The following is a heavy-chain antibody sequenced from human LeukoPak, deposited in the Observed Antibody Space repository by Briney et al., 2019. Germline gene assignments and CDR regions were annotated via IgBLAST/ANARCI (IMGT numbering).Heavy chain of an antibody. D-gene: IGHD2-15*01. CDR1: GFAFSNYW. CDR2: INLDGSEK. J-gene: IGHJ4*02. V-gene: IGHV3-7*01. CDR3: ARRYCGAGRCYKFGY. Sequence: GGSLRLSCAASGFAFSNYWMSWVRQTPGKGLEWVASINLDGSEKYYVDSVKGRFTISRDNAKNSLFLQINSLRAEDTALYYCARRYCGAGRCYKFGYWGQGTLVTVSS.